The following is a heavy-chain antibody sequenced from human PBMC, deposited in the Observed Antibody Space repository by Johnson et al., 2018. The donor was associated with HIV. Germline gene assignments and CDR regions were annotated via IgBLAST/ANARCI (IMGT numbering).Heavy chain of an antibody. CDR2: ISWNSGSI. Sequence: LVESGGGLVQPGRSLRLSCAASGFTFDDYAMHWVRQAPGKGLEWVSGISWNSGSIGYADSVKGRFTISRDNAKNSLYLQMNSLRAEDTATYYCVRHLPTYVSAFHIWGQGTMVTVSS. V-gene: IGHV3-9*01. CDR1: GFTFDDYA. D-gene: IGHD3-10*02. J-gene: IGHJ3*02. CDR3: VRHLPTYVSAFHI.